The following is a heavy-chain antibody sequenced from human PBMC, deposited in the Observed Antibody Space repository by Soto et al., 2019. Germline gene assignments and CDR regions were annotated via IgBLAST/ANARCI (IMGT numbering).Heavy chain of an antibody. CDR2: IYPGDSDT. Sequence: PGESLTISCKGSGYSFTSYWIGWVRQMPGKGLEWMGIIYPGDSDTRYSPSFQGQVTISADKSISTAYLQWSSLKASDTAMYYCARLPTPDYYYYYGMDVWGQGTTVTVSS. CDR1: GYSFTSYW. D-gene: IGHD4-17*01. V-gene: IGHV5-51*01. CDR3: ARLPTPDYYYYYGMDV. J-gene: IGHJ6*02.